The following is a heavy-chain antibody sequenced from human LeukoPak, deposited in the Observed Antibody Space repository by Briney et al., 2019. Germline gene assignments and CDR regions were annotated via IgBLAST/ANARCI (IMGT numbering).Heavy chain of an antibody. D-gene: IGHD2-2*01. CDR1: GFTFRSYE. Sequence: GGSLRLSCAASGFTFRSYEMNGVRQAPGKGLEWVSYISNSGSPIYYADSVKGRFTISRDNAKNSLYLQMNSLRAEDTAVYYRATKYCNSISCLFDYWGQGPLVTVSS. CDR3: ATKYCNSISCLFDY. CDR2: ISNSGSPI. V-gene: IGHV3-48*03. J-gene: IGHJ4*02.